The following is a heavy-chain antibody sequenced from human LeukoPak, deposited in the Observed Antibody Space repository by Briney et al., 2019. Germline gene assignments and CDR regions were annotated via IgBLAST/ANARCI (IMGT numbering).Heavy chain of an antibody. D-gene: IGHD6-25*01. CDR1: GYTFTSYY. Sequence: ASVKVSCKASGYTFTSYYMHWVRQAPGQGLERMGIINPSGGSTSYAQKFQGRVTMTRDMSTSTVYMELSSLRSEDTAVYYCARERLLGAFDIWGQGTMVTVSS. V-gene: IGHV1-46*01. CDR3: ARERLLGAFDI. CDR2: INPSGGST. J-gene: IGHJ3*02.